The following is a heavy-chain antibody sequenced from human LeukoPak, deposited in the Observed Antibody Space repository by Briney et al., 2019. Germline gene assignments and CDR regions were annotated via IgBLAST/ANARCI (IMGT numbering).Heavy chain of an antibody. D-gene: IGHD5-18*01. V-gene: IGHV3-7*01. Sequence: GGSLRLSCAASGFPFSPDWMSWVRQAPGKGLEWVAMIKKSGSETHYVDSVKGRFTISRGSARNSLYLQMSSLKADDTAVYYCASLDTAAIRTGGYWGQGTLVTVSS. CDR3: ASLDTAAIRTGGY. J-gene: IGHJ4*02. CDR1: GFPFSPDW. CDR2: IKKSGSET.